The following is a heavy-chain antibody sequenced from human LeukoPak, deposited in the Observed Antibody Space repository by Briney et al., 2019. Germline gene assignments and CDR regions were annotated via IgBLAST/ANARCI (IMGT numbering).Heavy chain of an antibody. D-gene: IGHD4-17*01. CDR2: IKQDGSEK. CDR3: ARDAADYGDYFDAFDI. V-gene: IGHV3-7*01. Sequence: GGSLRLSCAASRFRFSSFWMSWVRQAPGKGLEWVANIKQDGSEKYYVDPVKGRFTISRDNAKNSLYLQMNSLRAEDTAVYYCARDAADYGDYFDAFDIWAKGQWSPSLQ. CDR1: RFRFSSFW. J-gene: IGHJ3*02.